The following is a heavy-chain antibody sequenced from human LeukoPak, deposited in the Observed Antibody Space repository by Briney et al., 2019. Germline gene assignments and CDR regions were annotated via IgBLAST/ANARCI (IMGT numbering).Heavy chain of an antibody. CDR3: ARDTGASWSPQYYFDS. CDR1: GYTFTNYA. Sequence: ALVKVSCKASGYTFTNYAMNWVRQAPGQGLEWMGWINTNTGNPTYARGFRGRFVFSSDTSVSTAYLQISSLKAEDTAVYYCARDTGASWSPQYYFDSWGQGTLVTVSS. D-gene: IGHD2-15*01. CDR2: INTNTGNP. V-gene: IGHV7-4-1*02. J-gene: IGHJ4*02.